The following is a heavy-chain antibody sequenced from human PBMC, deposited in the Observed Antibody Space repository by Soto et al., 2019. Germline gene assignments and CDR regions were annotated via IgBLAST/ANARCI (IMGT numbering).Heavy chain of an antibody. D-gene: IGHD5-12*01. Sequence: GASVKVSCKASGYTFTTYTMHWVRQAPGQMLEWIGWINAGNGNTKYSQKVQGRVSITRDTSASTAYMELSSLRSEDTALYFCARARWDGYTKGYYFDYWGQGTLVTVSS. V-gene: IGHV1-3*01. CDR1: GYTFTTYT. CDR3: ARARWDGYTKGYYFDY. CDR2: INAGNGNT. J-gene: IGHJ4*02.